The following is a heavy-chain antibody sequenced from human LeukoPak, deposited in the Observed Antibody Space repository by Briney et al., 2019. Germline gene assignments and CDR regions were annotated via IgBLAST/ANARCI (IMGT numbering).Heavy chain of an antibody. Sequence: AETLSLTCSVSGGSIISSNNYWGWIRQPPGKGLEWIGSIYQSGSVSAYYNPSLKSRVTISGNTSKNQFFLRLSSVTAADTAVYYCASTLRFLPYPRFDYWGQGTLVTVPS. CDR3: ASTLRFLPYPRFDY. D-gene: IGHD3-3*01. CDR2: IYQSGSVSA. V-gene: IGHV4-39*01. CDR1: GGSIISSNNY. J-gene: IGHJ4*02.